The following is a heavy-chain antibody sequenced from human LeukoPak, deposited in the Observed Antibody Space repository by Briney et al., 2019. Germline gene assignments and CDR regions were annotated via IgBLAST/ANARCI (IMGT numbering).Heavy chain of an antibody. Sequence: ASVKVSCKASGYTFTGYYMHWVRQAPGQGLEWMGWINPNSGGTNYAQKFQGRVTMTRDTSISTAYMELSRLRSDDTAVYYCARETLSANDAFDIWGQGTLVTVSS. J-gene: IGHJ3*02. CDR1: GYTFTGYY. CDR2: INPNSGGT. V-gene: IGHV1-2*02. CDR3: ARETLSANDAFDI.